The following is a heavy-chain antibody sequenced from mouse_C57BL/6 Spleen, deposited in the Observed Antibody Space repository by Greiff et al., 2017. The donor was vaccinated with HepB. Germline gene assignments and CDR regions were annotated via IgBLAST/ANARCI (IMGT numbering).Heavy chain of an antibody. J-gene: IGHJ1*03. D-gene: IGHD2-2*01. CDR1: GYSITSDY. Sequence: EVKLQESGPGLAKPSQTLSLTCSVTGYSITSDYWNWIRKFPGNKLEYMGYISYSGSTYYNPSLKSRISITRDTSKNQYYLQLNSVTTEDTATYYCARFYYGYDEGDWYFDVWGTGTTVTVSS. CDR3: ARFYYGYDEGDWYFDV. CDR2: ISYSGST. V-gene: IGHV3-8*01.